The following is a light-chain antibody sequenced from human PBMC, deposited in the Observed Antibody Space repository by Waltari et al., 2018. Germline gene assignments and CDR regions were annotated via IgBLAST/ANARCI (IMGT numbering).Light chain of an antibody. CDR3: QQYGWSPYT. J-gene: IGKJ2*01. V-gene: IGKV3-20*01. CDR1: QSVSSS. Sequence: EIVLTQSPGTLSLSPGERATLSCRASQSVSSSLAWYQQKPGQSPRPLIYGASSRATGIPERFSGSGSGTDFTLTISRLEPEDFAVYYCQQYGWSPYTFGQGTKLEIK. CDR2: GAS.